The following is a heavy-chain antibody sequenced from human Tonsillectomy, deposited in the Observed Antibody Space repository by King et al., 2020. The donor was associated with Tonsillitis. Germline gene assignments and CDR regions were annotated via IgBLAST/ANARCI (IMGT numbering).Heavy chain of an antibody. CDR3: AKTSYSSSFGLDV. CDR1: GFTFSNYA. CDR2: IVGSGAGT. V-gene: IGHV3-23*04. Sequence: EVQLVESGGGLVQPGGSLRLSCAASGFTFSNYAMNWVRQAPGKGLEWVSGIVGSGAGTYYADSVKGRFTISRDNSKNTLYLQMNSLRADDTAVYYCAKTSYSSSFGLDVWGQGTTVTVSS. D-gene: IGHD6-6*01. J-gene: IGHJ6*02.